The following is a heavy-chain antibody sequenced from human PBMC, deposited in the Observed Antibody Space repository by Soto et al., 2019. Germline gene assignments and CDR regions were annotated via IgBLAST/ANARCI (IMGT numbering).Heavy chain of an antibody. J-gene: IGHJ4*02. CDR3: ATTYYYDSSGQRFDY. CDR2: LYYGGST. V-gene: IGHV4-38-2*02. D-gene: IGHD3-22*01. Sequence: PSATLSLTCTVSGYPISSGYYWGWIRQSPGKGLRWSGSLYYGGSTYYNPSLKSRVTISVDSSKNQFSLRLTSVTAADTAVYYCATTYYYDSSGQRFDYWGQRTLVTVSS. CDR1: GYPISSGYY.